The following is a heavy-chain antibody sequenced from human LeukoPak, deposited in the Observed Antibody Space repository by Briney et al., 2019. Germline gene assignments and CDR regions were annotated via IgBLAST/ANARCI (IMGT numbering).Heavy chain of an antibody. J-gene: IGHJ4*02. V-gene: IGHV4-39*01. D-gene: IGHD3-22*01. Sequence: PSEALSLTCTVSGDSISSSSYYWGWVRQPPGKGLEWIGSIYYSGSTYYNPSLKSQVTISVDTSKNQFSLNLSSVTAADTAVYYCARLYYDSSGYYQICYFDYWGQGTLVTVSS. CDR3: ARLYYDSSGYYQICYFDY. CDR2: IYYSGST. CDR1: GDSISSSSYY.